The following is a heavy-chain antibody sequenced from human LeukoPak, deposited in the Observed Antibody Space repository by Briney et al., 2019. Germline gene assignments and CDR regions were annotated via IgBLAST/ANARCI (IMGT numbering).Heavy chain of an antibody. V-gene: IGHV4-59*12. Sequence: SETLSLTCTVSGGSISSYYWSWIRQPPGKGLEWIGHNYYSVSTNHNPSLKSRVTISVDTSKHQFSLKLSSVTAADPAVYYCERGYGDYYFDHWGQGTLVTVSS. J-gene: IGHJ4*02. CDR2: NYYSVST. D-gene: IGHD4-17*01. CDR3: ERGYGDYYFDH. CDR1: GGSISSYY.